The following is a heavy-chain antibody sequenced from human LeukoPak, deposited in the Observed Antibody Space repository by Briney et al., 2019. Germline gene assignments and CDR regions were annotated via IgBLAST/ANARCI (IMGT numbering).Heavy chain of an antibody. Sequence: GGSLRLSCAASGFTFSSYAMSWVRQAPGKGLEWVGRIKSKIDGGTTDGTTDYAGPVKGRFTISRDDSKNTLYLQMNSLKTEDTAVYYCTTNDAFDIWGQGTMVTVSS. V-gene: IGHV3-15*01. J-gene: IGHJ3*02. CDR3: TTNDAFDI. CDR1: GFTFSSYA. CDR2: IKSKIDGGTTDGTT.